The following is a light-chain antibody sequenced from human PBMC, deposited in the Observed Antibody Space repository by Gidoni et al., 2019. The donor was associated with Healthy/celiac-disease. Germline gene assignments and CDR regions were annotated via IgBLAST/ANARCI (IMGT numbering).Light chain of an antibody. CDR3: SSYAGSNNSWV. CDR2: EVS. Sequence: QSALTPPPSASGSPGQSVTISCTGTSSDVGGYNYVSWYQQHPGKAPKLMIYEVSKRPSGVPDRFSGSKSGNTASLTVSGLQAEDEADYYCSSYAGSNNSWVFGGGTKLTGL. CDR1: SSDVGGYNY. J-gene: IGLJ3*02. V-gene: IGLV2-8*01.